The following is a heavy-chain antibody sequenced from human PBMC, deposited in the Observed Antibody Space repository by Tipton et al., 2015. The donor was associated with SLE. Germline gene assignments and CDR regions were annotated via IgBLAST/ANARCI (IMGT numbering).Heavy chain of an antibody. J-gene: IGHJ6*02. D-gene: IGHD6-19*01. Sequence: GSLRLSCAASEFTFFDDYAMNWVRQVPGKGLEWVSGISDSGDETHYADSVKGRFTISRDNSKKIVYMEMSSLRVEDPGIYYCAKDMGSRRSTFYFNGLDVWGQATTVAVSS. CDR1: EFTFFDDYA. CDR3: AKDMGSRRSTFYFNGLDV. V-gene: IGHV3-23*01. CDR2: ISDSGDET.